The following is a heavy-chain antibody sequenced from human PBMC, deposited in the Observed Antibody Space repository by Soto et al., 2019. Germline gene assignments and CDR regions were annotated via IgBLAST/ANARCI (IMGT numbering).Heavy chain of an antibody. CDR3: ARAILTGYYSRLDY. D-gene: IGHD3-9*01. CDR2: IYYSGST. Sequence: SETLSLTCTVSGVSISSDYWSWIRQPPGKGLEWIGYIYYSGSTNYNPSLMSRVTISVDTSKNQFSLRLSSVTAADTAVYYCARAILTGYYSRLDYWGRGTLVTVPQ. V-gene: IGHV4-59*01. J-gene: IGHJ4*02. CDR1: GVSISSDY.